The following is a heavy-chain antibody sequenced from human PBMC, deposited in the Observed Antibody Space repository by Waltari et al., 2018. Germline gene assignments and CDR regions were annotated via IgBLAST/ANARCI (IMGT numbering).Heavy chain of an antibody. CDR1: GYTFTGYY. CDR2: INPNSGGT. D-gene: IGHD5-18*01. Sequence: QVQLVQSGAEVKKPGASVKVSCKASGYTFTGYYMHWVRQAPGQGLEWMGWINPNSGGTNYAQKFQGRVTMTRDTSISTAYMELSRLRSDDTAVYYCARAPGYSSWIYYFDYWGQGTLVTVSS. J-gene: IGHJ4*02. CDR3: ARAPGYSSWIYYFDY. V-gene: IGHV1-2*02.